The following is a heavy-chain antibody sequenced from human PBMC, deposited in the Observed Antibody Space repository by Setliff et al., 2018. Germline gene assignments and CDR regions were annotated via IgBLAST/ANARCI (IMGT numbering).Heavy chain of an antibody. D-gene: IGHD6-13*01. CDR1: GYSFTNYW. CDR3: ARPRTSSNPDSDSSDI. V-gene: IGHV5-51*01. Sequence: PGESLKISCKGSGYSFTNYWIGWVRQMPGKGLEWMGIIYPGDSDTRYSPSFRGQVTISADKSISTAYLQWSGLKASDTAMYYCARPRTSSNPDSDSSDIWGQGTLVTVSS. J-gene: IGHJ3*02. CDR2: IYPGDSDT.